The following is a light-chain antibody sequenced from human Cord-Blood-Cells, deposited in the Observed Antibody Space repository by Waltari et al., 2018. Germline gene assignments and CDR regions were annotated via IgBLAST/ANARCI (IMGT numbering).Light chain of an antibody. J-gene: IGLJ3*02. Sequence: QTGLTQPPPAHWSPGQSVTSSSTGTSRDAAVYNYVSWYQQHPGKAPTLMIYEVSKRPSGVPDRFSGSKSGNTASLTVSGLQAEDEADYYCSSYAGSNNWVFGGGTKLTVL. CDR2: EVS. V-gene: IGLV2-8*01. CDR3: SSYAGSNNWV. CDR1: SRDAAVYNY.